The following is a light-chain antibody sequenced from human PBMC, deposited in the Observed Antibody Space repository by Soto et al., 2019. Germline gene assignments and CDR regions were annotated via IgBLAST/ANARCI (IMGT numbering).Light chain of an antibody. CDR2: AAS. V-gene: IGKV3-20*01. Sequence: EKVMTQSPATLSVSPGERATLSCRASQSVSSDLAWYQQKPGQAPRLLIYAASSRATGIPDRFSGSGSGTDFTLTISRLEPEDFAVYFCQQYGSSPWTFGQGTKVDI. CDR1: QSVSSD. CDR3: QQYGSSPWT. J-gene: IGKJ1*01.